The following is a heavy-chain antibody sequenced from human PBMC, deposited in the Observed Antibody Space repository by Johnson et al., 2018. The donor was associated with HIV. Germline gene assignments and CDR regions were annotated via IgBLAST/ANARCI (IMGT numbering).Heavy chain of an antibody. CDR1: GFSFHDYG. Sequence: VQLVESGGGVVRPGGSLRLSCEGSGFSFHDYGMSWVRQPPGKGLEWVSGVNWNGESTGYADSVKGRFSISRDNVKNSLYLQMNSLRAEDTAVYYCARVGDGYNQGDDAFDIWGQGTMVTVSS. V-gene: IGHV3-20*04. D-gene: IGHD5-24*01. J-gene: IGHJ3*02. CDR2: VNWNGEST. CDR3: ARVGDGYNQGDDAFDI.